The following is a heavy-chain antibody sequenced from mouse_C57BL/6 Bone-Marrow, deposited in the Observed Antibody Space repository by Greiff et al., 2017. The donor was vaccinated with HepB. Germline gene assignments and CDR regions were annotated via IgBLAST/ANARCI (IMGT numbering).Heavy chain of an antibody. CDR1: GFTFSDFY. V-gene: IGHV7-1*01. CDR2: SRNKANDYTT. Sequence: EVQLVESGGGLVQSGRSLRLSCATSGFTFSDFYMEWVRQAPGKGLEWIAASRNKANDYTTEYRASVKGQFIVSRDNSQSILYLQMNALRAEDTSIYYCARALIYYDYVYFYVCGTGTTVTFSS. J-gene: IGHJ1*03. D-gene: IGHD2-4*01. CDR3: ARALIYYDYVYFYV.